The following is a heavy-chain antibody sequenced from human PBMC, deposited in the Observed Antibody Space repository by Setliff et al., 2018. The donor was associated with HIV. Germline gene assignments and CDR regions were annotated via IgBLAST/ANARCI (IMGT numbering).Heavy chain of an antibody. V-gene: IGHV1-46*01. Sequence: ASVKVSCKASGYTFTSYYLHWVRQAPGQGLEWMGLINPSGGSTSYAQKFQGRVTMTRDTTTSTVYMQLSSLRSEDTAVYYCATSSVAMTAGGDLDYWGQGTLVTVSS. CDR1: GYTFTSYY. CDR3: ATSSVAMTAGGDLDY. CDR2: INPSGGST. J-gene: IGHJ4*02. D-gene: IGHD6-13*01.